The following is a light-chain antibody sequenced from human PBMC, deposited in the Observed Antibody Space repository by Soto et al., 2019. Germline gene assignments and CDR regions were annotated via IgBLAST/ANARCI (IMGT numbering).Light chain of an antibody. Sequence: PGDRVTLSCRASQSVSSSYLTWYQQKPGQAPRLLIYGASTRATSIPARFSGSGSGTDFTLTISSLQPEDFAVYYCQQDYKGATFGPGTKVDIK. CDR2: GAS. V-gene: IGKV3D-7*01. J-gene: IGKJ3*01. CDR3: QQDYKGAT. CDR1: QSVSSSY.